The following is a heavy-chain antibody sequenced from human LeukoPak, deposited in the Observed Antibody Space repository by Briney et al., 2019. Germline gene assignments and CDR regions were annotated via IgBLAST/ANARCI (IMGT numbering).Heavy chain of an antibody. J-gene: IGHJ3*02. CDR2: IRYDGSNK. CDR1: GFTFSSYG. D-gene: IGHD3-22*01. Sequence: GGSLRLSCAASGFTFSSYGMHWVRQAPGKGLEWVAFIRYDGSNKYYADSVKGRFTISRDNAKNSLYLQMNSLRVEDTAVYYCARDWRDSSGKFPNDAFDIWGQGTMVTVSS. CDR3: ARDWRDSSGKFPNDAFDI. V-gene: IGHV3-30*02.